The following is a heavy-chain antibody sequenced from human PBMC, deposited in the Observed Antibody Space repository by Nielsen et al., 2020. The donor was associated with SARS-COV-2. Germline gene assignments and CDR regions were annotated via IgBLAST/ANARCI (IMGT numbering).Heavy chain of an antibody. CDR3: ARAYHNDYYAMDV. D-gene: IGHD1-14*01. Sequence: GESLKISCAASGFTFSSYSMNWVRQAPGKGLEWVSSISISSSSFYYTDSVRGRFTISRDNAKSSLYLQLTSLRAEDTAVYYCARAYHNDYYAMDVWGQGTTVTVSS. CDR2: ISISSSSF. J-gene: IGHJ6*02. V-gene: IGHV3-21*01. CDR1: GFTFSSYS.